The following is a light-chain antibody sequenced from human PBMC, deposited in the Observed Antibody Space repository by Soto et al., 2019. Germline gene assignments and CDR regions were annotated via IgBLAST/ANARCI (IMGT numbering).Light chain of an antibody. CDR2: GAS. CDR3: QQYGNSPQT. V-gene: IGKV3-20*01. Sequence: EVVLTQSPGTLSLSPGARATLSCRASQIVSSNFLAWYQQKPGQAPRLLIYGASDRATGIPDRFTGSGSGTDFTLTISRLEPEDFAVYYCQQYGNSPQTFGQGTKVDIK. J-gene: IGKJ1*01. CDR1: QIVSSNF.